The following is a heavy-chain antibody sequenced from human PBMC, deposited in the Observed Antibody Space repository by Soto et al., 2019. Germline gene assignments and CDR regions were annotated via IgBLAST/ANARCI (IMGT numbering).Heavy chain of an antibody. J-gene: IGHJ4*02. CDR2: ISGSGGGT. D-gene: IGHD6-19*01. CDR3: AKGFVFGWYPPNYFDY. V-gene: IGHV3-23*01. CDR1: GFAFSNYA. Sequence: EVQLLQSGGGLVQPGGSLKLSCAASGFAFSNYAMTWVRQAPGKGLEWVSTISGSGGGTYYADSVKGRFTISRDNSKNKLYLQMNSLSAEDTAVYYCAKGFVFGWYPPNYFDYWGQGTLVTVSS.